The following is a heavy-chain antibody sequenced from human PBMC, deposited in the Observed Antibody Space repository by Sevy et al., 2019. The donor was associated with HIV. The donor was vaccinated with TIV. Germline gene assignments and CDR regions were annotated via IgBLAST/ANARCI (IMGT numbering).Heavy chain of an antibody. CDR2: LSFGCGEI. V-gene: IGHV3-23*01. CDR1: GFTFNKYS. CDR3: AREGCTKPHDY. J-gene: IGHJ4*02. Sequence: GESLKISCAASGFTFNKYSMSWVRQPPGKGLEWVATLSFGCGEINYADSVKGRFTISRDNSKNSFYLQMNNLSAEDTALYYCAREGCTKPHDYWGQGTLVTVSS. D-gene: IGHD2-8*01.